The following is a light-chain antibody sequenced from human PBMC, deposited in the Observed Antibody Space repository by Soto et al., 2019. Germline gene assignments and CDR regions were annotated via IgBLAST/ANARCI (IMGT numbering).Light chain of an antibody. Sequence: QSALTQPPSVSGAPGQRVTISCTGSSSNIGAGYDVHWYQQLPGTAPKLLIYANINRPSGVPDRFSGSKSGTSASLAITGLQAEDEADYYCQSYDSSLSVSVVFGGGTKLTVL. J-gene: IGLJ2*01. V-gene: IGLV1-40*01. CDR1: SSNIGAGYD. CDR2: ANI. CDR3: QSYDSSLSVSVV.